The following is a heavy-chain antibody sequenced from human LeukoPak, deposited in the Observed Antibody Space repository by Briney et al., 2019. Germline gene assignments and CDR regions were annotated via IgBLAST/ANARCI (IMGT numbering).Heavy chain of an antibody. D-gene: IGHD2-2*01. CDR2: ISGSGGST. J-gene: IGHJ4*02. V-gene: IGHV3-23*01. CDR1: GFTFSSYA. CDR3: AKDIRGSSTSCYPDY. Sequence: GSLRLSCAASGFTFSSYAISWVRQAPGKGLEWVPAISGSGGSTYYADSVKGRFTISRDNSKNTLYLQMNSLRAEDTAVYYCAKDIRGSSTSCYPDYWGQGTLVTVSS.